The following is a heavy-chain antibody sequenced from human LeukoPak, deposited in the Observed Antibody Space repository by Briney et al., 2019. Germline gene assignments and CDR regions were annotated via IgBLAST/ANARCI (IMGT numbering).Heavy chain of an antibody. CDR3: ARDTSETIAAGYFDY. Sequence: GGSLRLSCAASGFTFSSYAMSWVRQAPGKGLEWVAVISYDGSNKYYADSVKGRFTISRDNSKNTLYLQMNSLRAEDTAVYYCARDTSETIAAGYFDYWGQGTLVTVSS. CDR1: GFTFSSYA. J-gene: IGHJ4*02. D-gene: IGHD6-25*01. CDR2: ISYDGSNK. V-gene: IGHV3-30-3*01.